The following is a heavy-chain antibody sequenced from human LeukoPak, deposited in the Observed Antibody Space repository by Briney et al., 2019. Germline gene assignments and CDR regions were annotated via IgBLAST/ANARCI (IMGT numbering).Heavy chain of an antibody. Sequence: ASVKVSCKASGYTFTSYDINWVRQATGQGLEWMGWMNPNSGNTGYAQKFQGRVTMTRNTSISTAYMGLSSLRSEDTAVYYCARGKIRRGGPLYYYGMDVRGQGTTVTVSS. J-gene: IGHJ6*02. V-gene: IGHV1-8*01. CDR2: MNPNSGNT. CDR3: ARGKIRRGGPLYYYGMDV. D-gene: IGHD3-16*01. CDR1: GYTFTSYD.